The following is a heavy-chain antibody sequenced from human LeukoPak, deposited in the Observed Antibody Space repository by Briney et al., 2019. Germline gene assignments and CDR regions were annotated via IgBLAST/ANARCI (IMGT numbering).Heavy chain of an antibody. Sequence: GGSLRLSCTASGFTFSSYSMNWVRQAPGKGLEWVSSISTSSSYIYYADSVKGRFTISRDNAKNSLYLQMNSLRAEDTAVYYCARRRDSGSLQHFDYWGQGTLVTVSS. CDR3: ARRRDSGSLQHFDY. V-gene: IGHV3-21*04. D-gene: IGHD1-26*01. CDR1: GFTFSSYS. J-gene: IGHJ4*02. CDR2: ISTSSSYI.